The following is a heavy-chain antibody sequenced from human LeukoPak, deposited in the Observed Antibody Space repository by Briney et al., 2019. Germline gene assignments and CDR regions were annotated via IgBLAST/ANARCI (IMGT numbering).Heavy chain of an antibody. J-gene: IGHJ6*03. CDR3: ARDLSQRDYYYYYMDV. CDR2: IYHSGST. Sequence: SETLSLTCAVSGGSISSSNWWSWVRQPPGKGLEWIGEIYHSGSTNYNPSLKSRVTISVDKSKNQFSLKLSSVTAADTAVYYCARDLSQRDYYYYYMDVWGKGTTVTVSS. V-gene: IGHV4-4*02. CDR1: GGSISSSNW. D-gene: IGHD1-1*01.